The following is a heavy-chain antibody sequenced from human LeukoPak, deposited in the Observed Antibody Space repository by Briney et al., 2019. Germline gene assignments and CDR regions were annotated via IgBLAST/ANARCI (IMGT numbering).Heavy chain of an antibody. CDR1: GDTFTSYG. D-gene: IGHD2-21*01. J-gene: IGHJ4*02. CDR2: IIPIFGTA. Sequence: SVKVSCKASGDTFTSYGISWVRQAPGQGLEWMGGIIPIFGTANYAQKFQGRVTITTDESTSTAYMELSSLRSEDTAVYYCARDYCGTSNMGVYWGQGTLVTVSS. V-gene: IGHV1-69*05. CDR3: ARDYCGTSNMGVY.